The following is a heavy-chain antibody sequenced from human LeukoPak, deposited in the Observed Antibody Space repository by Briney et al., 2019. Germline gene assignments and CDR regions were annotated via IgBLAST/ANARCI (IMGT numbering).Heavy chain of an antibody. Sequence: SETLSLTCAVYGGSFSGYYWSWIRQPPGKGLEWIGEINHSGSTNYNPSLKSRVTISVDTSKNQFSLKLSSVTAADTGVYYCARGKGIRSSGWYSLGPKYNWFDPWGQGTLVTVSS. CDR2: INHSGST. D-gene: IGHD6-19*01. CDR3: ARGKGIRSSGWYSLGPKYNWFDP. J-gene: IGHJ5*02. CDR1: GGSFSGYY. V-gene: IGHV4-34*01.